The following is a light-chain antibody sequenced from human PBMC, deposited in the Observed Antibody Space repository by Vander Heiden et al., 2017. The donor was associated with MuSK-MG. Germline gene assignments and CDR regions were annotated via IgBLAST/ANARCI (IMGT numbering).Light chain of an antibody. CDR3: ATWDDSLNEGV. CDR2: SNN. V-gene: IGLV1-44*01. CDR1: SSNIGRNT. Sequence: QWVTICCSGSSSNIGRNTVNWYQHLPGTAPKLLIYSNNQRPSEVPDRFSGSKSGTSASLAISGLQSEDEADYYCATWDDSLNEGVFGGGTKLTVL. J-gene: IGLJ2*01.